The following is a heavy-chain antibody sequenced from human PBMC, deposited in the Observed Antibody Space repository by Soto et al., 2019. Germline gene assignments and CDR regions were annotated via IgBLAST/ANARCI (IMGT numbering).Heavy chain of an antibody. CDR1: GGSFSGYY. V-gene: IGHV4-34*01. CDR3: ARGYYDFWSGYYTEGYYYYMDV. CDR2: INHSGST. Sequence: ASETLSLTCAVYGGSFSGYYWSWIRQPPGKGLEWIGEINHSGSTNYNPSLKSRVTISVDTSKNQFSLKLSSVTAADTAVYYCARGYYDFWSGYYTEGYYYYMDVWGKGTTVTVAS. D-gene: IGHD3-3*01. J-gene: IGHJ6*03.